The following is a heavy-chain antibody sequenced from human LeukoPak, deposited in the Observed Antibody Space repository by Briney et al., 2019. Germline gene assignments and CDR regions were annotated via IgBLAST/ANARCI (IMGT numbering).Heavy chain of an antibody. CDR3: ARTRKQWLVNYYYYYMDV. V-gene: IGHV4-39*07. D-gene: IGHD6-19*01. J-gene: IGHJ6*03. CDR1: GGSISSSSYY. Sequence: PSETLSLTCTVSGGSISSSSYYWGWIRQPPGKGLEWIGCIYYSGSTYYNPSLKSRFTISVDTSKNQFSLKLSSVTAADTAVYYCARTRKQWLVNYYYYYMDVWGKGTTVTVSS. CDR2: IYYSGST.